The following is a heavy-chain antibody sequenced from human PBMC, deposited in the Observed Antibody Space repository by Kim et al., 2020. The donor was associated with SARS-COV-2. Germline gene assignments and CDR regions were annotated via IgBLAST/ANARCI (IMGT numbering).Heavy chain of an antibody. J-gene: IGHJ4*01. CDR3: VRDYDNSGFTDTFFDF. CDR2: FSGSGDST. D-gene: IGHD3-22*01. Sequence: GGSLRLSCLASGFSFSTYSMTWVRQAPGKGLEWVSSFSGSGDSTYYADSVAGRFTVSRDNSKNSFFLLMKSLRVEDTAVYYCVRDYDNSGFTDTFFDFWG. CDR1: GFSFSTYS. V-gene: IGHV3-23*01.